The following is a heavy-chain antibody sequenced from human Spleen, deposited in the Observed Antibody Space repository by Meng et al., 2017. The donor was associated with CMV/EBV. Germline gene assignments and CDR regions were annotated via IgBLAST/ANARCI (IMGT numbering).Heavy chain of an antibody. CDR3: ARGVLNGENWFDP. Sequence: SGYDFTYYDIHSVRPAPGPGLEWMGWMNTIIGPTGSAQKFQGRVALTRNTSISTAYMELSSLRSDDTAVYYCARGVLNGENWFDPWGQGTLVTVSS. J-gene: IGHJ5*02. CDR2: MNTIIGPT. D-gene: IGHD2-8*01. V-gene: IGHV1-8*02. CDR1: GYDFTYYD.